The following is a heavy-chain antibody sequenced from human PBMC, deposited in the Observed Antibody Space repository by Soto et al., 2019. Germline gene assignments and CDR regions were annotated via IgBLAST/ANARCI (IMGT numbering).Heavy chain of an antibody. CDR3: ARGFVGSSSFYSFAY. J-gene: IGHJ4*02. CDR1: GFTFSSYT. Sequence: QVHLVESGGGVVQPGRSLRLSCAASGFTFSSYTIHWVRQAPGTGLEWVAVMSYDGSHIYYADSVEGRFTISRDNSRNTLYLQMTSLKVADTAVYYCARGFVGSSSFYSFAYWGQGTLVTVSS. V-gene: IGHV3-30-3*01. D-gene: IGHD6-6*01. CDR2: MSYDGSHI.